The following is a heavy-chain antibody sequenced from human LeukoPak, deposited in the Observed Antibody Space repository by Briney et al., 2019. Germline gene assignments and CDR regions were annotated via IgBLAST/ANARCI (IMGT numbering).Heavy chain of an antibody. CDR3: AGKPRTGYNDGRFDF. D-gene: IGHD5-24*01. CDR1: GFSFSTYE. V-gene: IGHV3-48*03. Sequence: GGSLRLSCAASGFSFSTYEMNWVRQAPGKGLEWVSYISTTGRTTYYADSVQGRFTMSRDNAKNSVFLQMNSLRADDAAVYYCAGKPRTGYNDGRFDFWGQGTLVTVSS. J-gene: IGHJ4*02. CDR2: ISTTGRTT.